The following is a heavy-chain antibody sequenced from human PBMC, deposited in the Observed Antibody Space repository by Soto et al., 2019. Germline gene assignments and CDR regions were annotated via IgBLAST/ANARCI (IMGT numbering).Heavy chain of an antibody. CDR1: GGSISSGDYY. V-gene: IGHV4-30-4*01. CDR3: ARVLVSARAFDY. CDR2: IYYSGST. Sequence: SETLSLTCTVSGGSISSGDYYWSRIRQPPGKGLEWIGYIYYSGSTYYNPSLKSRVTISVDTSKNQFSLKLSSVTAADTAVYYCARVLVSARAFDYWGQGTLVTVSS. J-gene: IGHJ4*02. D-gene: IGHD6-6*01.